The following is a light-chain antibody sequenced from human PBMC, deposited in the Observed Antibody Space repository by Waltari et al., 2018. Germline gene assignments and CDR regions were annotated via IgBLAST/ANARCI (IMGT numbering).Light chain of an antibody. Sequence: EIVLTQSPATLSVSPGERATLSCRASQTITSNLAWYQQQPGQAPRLLIYGASTRAIGIPARFSGSGSGTEFTLTITSLQSEDFAVYFCQQYHKWPPYTFGQGTKLDI. CDR3: QQYHKWPPYT. V-gene: IGKV3-15*01. CDR2: GAS. J-gene: IGKJ2*01. CDR1: QTITSN.